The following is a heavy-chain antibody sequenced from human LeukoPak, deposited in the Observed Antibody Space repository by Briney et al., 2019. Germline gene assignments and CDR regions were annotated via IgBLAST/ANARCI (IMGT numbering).Heavy chain of an antibody. CDR3: ATETHIVVVPAALDI. Sequence: GGSLRLSCAASGFTFSSYGMHWVRQAPGKGLEWVAFIRYDGSNKYYADSVKGRFTISRDNSKNTLYLQMNSLRAEDTAVYYCATETHIVVVPAALDIWGQGTMVTVSS. V-gene: IGHV3-30*02. J-gene: IGHJ3*02. CDR1: GFTFSSYG. CDR2: IRYDGSNK. D-gene: IGHD2-2*01.